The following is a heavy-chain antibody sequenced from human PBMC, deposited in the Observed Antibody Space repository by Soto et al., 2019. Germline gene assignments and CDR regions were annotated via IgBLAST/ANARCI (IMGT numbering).Heavy chain of an antibody. CDR3: ARVAVAARPRWYDWFDP. J-gene: IGHJ5*02. V-gene: IGHV1-8*01. CDR2: MNPNSGET. Sequence: QEQLVQSGAEVKKPGASVKVSCKTSGYTFTDYDINWVRQATGQGLEWIGWMNPNSGETGYAQKFQGRVTMPRSAALSTAYLELSSLRSEDTAVYYGARVAVAARPRWYDWFDPWGQGTLVTVSS. CDR1: GYTFTDYD. D-gene: IGHD2-15*01.